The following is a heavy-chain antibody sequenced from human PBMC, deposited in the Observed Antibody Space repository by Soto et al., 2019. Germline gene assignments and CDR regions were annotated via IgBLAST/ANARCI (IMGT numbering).Heavy chain of an antibody. CDR2: IYYSGST. J-gene: IGHJ3*02. D-gene: IGHD3-22*01. Sequence: LSLTCTVSGGSVSSGSYYWSWIRQPPGKGLEWIGYIYYSGSTNYNPSLKSRVTISVDTSKNQFSLRLSSVTAADTAVYYCARGRSSGSDDAFDIWGQGTMVTVS. V-gene: IGHV4-61*01. CDR1: GGSVSSGSYY. CDR3: ARGRSSGSDDAFDI.